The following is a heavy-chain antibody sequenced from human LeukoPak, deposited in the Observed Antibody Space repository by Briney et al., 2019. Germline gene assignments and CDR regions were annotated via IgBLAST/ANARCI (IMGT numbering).Heavy chain of an antibody. CDR2: ISNEGSYK. CDR1: GFSFNNYG. CDR3: AKDVAGAATGGWFDP. V-gene: IGHV3-30*18. Sequence: GGSLRLSCTGSGFSFNNYGMHWVRQAPGKGLEWVAGISNEGSYKFYADSVKGRITISRDNSKNTLYLQMNSLRPEDAAFYYCAKDVAGAATGGWFDPWGQGTLVTVSS. D-gene: IGHD2-15*01. J-gene: IGHJ5*02.